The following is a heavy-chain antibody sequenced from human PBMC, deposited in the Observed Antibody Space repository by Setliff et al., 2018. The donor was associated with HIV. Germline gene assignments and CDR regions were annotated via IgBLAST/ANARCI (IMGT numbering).Heavy chain of an antibody. Sequence: GESLKISCQASGYIFTNFWIGWVRQMPGKGLEWMGTVYPGDFDSIYNESFQGHVTMSVDKATRTAYLEWSSLKASDTAIYYCARADCGGDCYLPYYFDHWGQGTLVTVSS. D-gene: IGHD2-21*02. J-gene: IGHJ4*02. CDR3: ARADCGGDCYLPYYFDH. CDR2: VYPGDFDS. CDR1: GYIFTNFW. V-gene: IGHV5-51*01.